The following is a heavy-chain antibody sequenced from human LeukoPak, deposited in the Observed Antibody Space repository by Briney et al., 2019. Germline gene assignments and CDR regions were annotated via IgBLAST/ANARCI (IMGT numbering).Heavy chain of an antibody. D-gene: IGHD2-2*01. J-gene: IGHJ5*02. CDR2: IYHSGST. CDR1: GGSISSSNW. CDR3: ARAHSCSSTSCSNWFDP. V-gene: IGHV4-4*02. Sequence: SGTLSLTCAVSGGSISSSNWWSWVRQPPGKGLEWIGEIYHSGSTNYNPSLKSRVTISVDRSKNQFSLKLSSVTAADTAVYYCARAHSCSSTSCSNWFDPWGQGTLVTVSS.